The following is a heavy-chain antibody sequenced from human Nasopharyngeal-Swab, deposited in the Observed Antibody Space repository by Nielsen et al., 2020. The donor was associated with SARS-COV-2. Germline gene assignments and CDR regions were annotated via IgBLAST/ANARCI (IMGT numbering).Heavy chain of an antibody. CDR2: ITPSSSYT. Sequence: GGSLRLSCAASGFTFSDYYMSWIRQAPGKGLEWISYITPSSSYTNYADSVKGRFTISRDNSKNTLYLQMNSLRAEDTAVYYCARDGGLIAVAGKADAFDIWGQGTMVTVSS. V-gene: IGHV3-11*06. CDR1: GFTFSDYY. CDR3: ARDGGLIAVAGKADAFDI. D-gene: IGHD6-19*01. J-gene: IGHJ3*02.